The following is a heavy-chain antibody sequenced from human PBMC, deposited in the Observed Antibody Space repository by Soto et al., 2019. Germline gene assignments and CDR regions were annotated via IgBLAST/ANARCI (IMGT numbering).Heavy chain of an antibody. V-gene: IGHV3-30*18. J-gene: IGHJ6*02. Sequence: GGSLRLSCAVSGFTFSSYGMHWVRQAPCKGLEWVAVISYDGSNKYYADSVKGRFTISRDNSKNTLYLQMNSLRAEDTAVYYCAKDPRWLANYYYHYGMDVWGQGTTVTVSS. D-gene: IGHD6-19*01. CDR3: AKDPRWLANYYYHYGMDV. CDR2: ISYDGSNK. CDR1: GFTFSSYG.